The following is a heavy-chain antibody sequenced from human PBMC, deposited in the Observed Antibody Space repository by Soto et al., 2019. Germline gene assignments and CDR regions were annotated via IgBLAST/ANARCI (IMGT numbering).Heavy chain of an antibody. D-gene: IGHD6-13*01. CDR3: ARDRRGIAAAGTPSKDAFYI. CDR1: GFTFSSYS. J-gene: IGHJ3*02. CDR2: ISSSSSYI. Sequence: EVQLVESGGGLVKPGGSLRLSCAASGFTFSSYSMNWVRQAPGKGLEWVSSISSSSSYIYYADSVKGRFTISRDNAKNSLYLQMNSLRAEETAVYYCARDRRGIAAAGTPSKDAFYIWGQGTMVTVSS. V-gene: IGHV3-21*01.